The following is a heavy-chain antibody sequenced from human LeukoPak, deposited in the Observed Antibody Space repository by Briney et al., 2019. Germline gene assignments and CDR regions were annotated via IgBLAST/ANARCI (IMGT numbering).Heavy chain of an antibody. CDR1: GGSFSGYY. Sequence: SETLSLTCAVYGGSFSGYYWSWIRQPPGKGLEWIGEINHSGSTNYNPSLKSRVTISVDTSKNQFSLKLSSVTAADTAVYYCARTYYDYVWGSYRPGGRFDPWGQGTLVTVSS. V-gene: IGHV4-34*01. D-gene: IGHD3-16*02. J-gene: IGHJ5*02. CDR2: INHSGST. CDR3: ARTYYDYVWGSYRPGGRFDP.